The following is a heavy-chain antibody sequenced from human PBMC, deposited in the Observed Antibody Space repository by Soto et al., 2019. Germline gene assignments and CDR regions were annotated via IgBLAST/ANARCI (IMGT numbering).Heavy chain of an antibody. D-gene: IGHD5-12*01. CDR3: ARGGMATTYNWFDP. CDR2: ISTDNGNT. V-gene: IGHV1-18*01. CDR1: GYTFTSSG. J-gene: IGHJ5*02. Sequence: ASVKVSCKASGYTFTSSGISWVRQAPGQGLEWMGWISTDNGNTNYAQHLQGRVSMTTDTSTSTAYMDLRSLRSDDTAVYYCARGGMATTYNWFDPWGQGTLVTVSS.